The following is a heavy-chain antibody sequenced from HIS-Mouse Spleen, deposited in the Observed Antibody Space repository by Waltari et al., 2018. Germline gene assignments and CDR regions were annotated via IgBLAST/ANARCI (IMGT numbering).Heavy chain of an antibody. CDR2: INHSGST. Sequence: QVQLQQWGAGLLKPSETLSLTCAVYGGSFSGYYWSSIRQPPGKGLEWIGEINHSGSTNYNPSLKSRVTISVDTSKNQFSLKLSSVTAADTAVYYCARGAVAVAGTSYGMDVWGQGTTVTVSS. CDR3: ARGAVAVAGTSYGMDV. V-gene: IGHV4-34*01. CDR1: GGSFSGYY. J-gene: IGHJ6*02. D-gene: IGHD6-19*01.